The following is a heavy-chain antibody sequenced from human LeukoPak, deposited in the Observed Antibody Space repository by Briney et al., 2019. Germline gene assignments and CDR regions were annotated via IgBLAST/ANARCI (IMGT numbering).Heavy chain of an antibody. CDR1: GFTFSSYW. CDR2: IKQDGSEK. D-gene: IGHD2-2*01. J-gene: IGHJ6*02. V-gene: IGHV3-7*01. Sequence: GGSLRLSCAASGFTFSSYWMSWVRQAPGKGLEWVANIKQDGSEKYYVDSVKGRFTISRDNAKNSLYLQMNSLRAEDTAVYYCARDIVVVPAAILGYYYYGMDVWGQGTTVTVS. CDR3: ARDIVVVPAAILGYYYYGMDV.